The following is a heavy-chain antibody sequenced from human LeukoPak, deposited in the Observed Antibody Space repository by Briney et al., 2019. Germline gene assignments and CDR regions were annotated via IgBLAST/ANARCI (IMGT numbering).Heavy chain of an antibody. Sequence: ASVKVSCKASGGTSSSYAISWVRQAPGQGPEWMGGIIPRYGTSNYAQKLQGRVTITTDDSTSAAFMELSSLRSEDTAVYYCARGRSSSGRPPIYFDYWGQGSRVTVSS. CDR3: ARGRSSSGRPPIYFDY. V-gene: IGHV1-69*05. CDR2: IIPRYGTS. CDR1: GGTSSSYA. D-gene: IGHD6-19*01. J-gene: IGHJ4*02.